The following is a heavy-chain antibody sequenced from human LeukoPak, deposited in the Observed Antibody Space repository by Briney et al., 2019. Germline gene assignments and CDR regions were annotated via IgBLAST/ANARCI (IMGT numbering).Heavy chain of an antibody. CDR2: IYPADSDT. Sequence: GESLKISCKGSGYNFSTYWIGWVRQMPGKGLEWMGIIYPADSDTRYSPSFQGQVTISADKSISTAYLQWSSLKASDTAMYYCARHPPDILTGYWFFDLWGRGTLVTVSS. CDR3: ARHPPDILTGYWFFDL. V-gene: IGHV5-51*01. CDR1: GYNFSTYW. D-gene: IGHD3-9*01. J-gene: IGHJ2*01.